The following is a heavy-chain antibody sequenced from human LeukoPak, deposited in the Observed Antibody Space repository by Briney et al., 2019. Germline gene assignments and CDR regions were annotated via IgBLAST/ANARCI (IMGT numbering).Heavy chain of an antibody. CDR3: AKALGMAVVGGNRVFDY. Sequence: PGGSLRLSCAASGFTFSSYGMHWVRQAPGKGLEWVAFIRYDGSNKYYADSVKGRFTISRDNSKNTLYLQMNSLRAEDTAVYYCAKALGMAVVGGNRVFDYWGQGTLVAVSS. J-gene: IGHJ4*02. V-gene: IGHV3-30*02. D-gene: IGHD6-13*01. CDR1: GFTFSSYG. CDR2: IRYDGSNK.